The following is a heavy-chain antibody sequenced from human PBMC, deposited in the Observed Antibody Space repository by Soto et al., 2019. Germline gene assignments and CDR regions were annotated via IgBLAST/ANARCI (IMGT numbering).Heavy chain of an antibody. D-gene: IGHD6-6*01. J-gene: IGHJ4*02. CDR2: IYYSGST. CDR1: GGSISSYY. CDR3: ARVIPPYSSSSLYYFDY. V-gene: IGHV4-59*01. Sequence: SETLSLTCTVSGGSISSYYWSWIRQPPGKGLEWIGYIYYSGSTNYNPSFKSRVTISVDTSKNQFSLKLSSVTAADTAVYYCARVIPPYSSSSLYYFDYWGQGTLVTVSS.